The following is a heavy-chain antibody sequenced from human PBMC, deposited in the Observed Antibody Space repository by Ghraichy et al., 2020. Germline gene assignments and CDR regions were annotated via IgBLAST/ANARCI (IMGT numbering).Heavy chain of an antibody. CDR3: ARQPDSTRPYWYFDL. V-gene: IGHV4-59*08. Sequence: SQTLSLTCTVSGGSISSYYWSWIRQPPGKGLEWIGYIYYSGSTNYNPSLKSRVTISVDTSKNQFSLKLSSVTAADTAVYYCARQPDSTRPYWYFDLWGRGTLVTVSS. D-gene: IGHD2-2*01. J-gene: IGHJ2*01. CDR2: IYYSGST. CDR1: GGSISSYY.